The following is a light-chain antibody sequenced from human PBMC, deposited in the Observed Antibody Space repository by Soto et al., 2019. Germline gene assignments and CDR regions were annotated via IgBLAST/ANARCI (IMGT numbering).Light chain of an antibody. CDR3: QVWDISSGHVV. Sequence: SYELTQPPSVSVAPGKTASVACGGSNIGSKSVHWYQKKSGQAPVLVMYYDSDRPSGIHERFSGSNSGNTATLTISRVEAGDEADYYCQVWDISSGHVVFGGGTQLTVL. V-gene: IGLV3-21*01. CDR2: YDS. CDR1: NIGSKS. J-gene: IGLJ7*01.